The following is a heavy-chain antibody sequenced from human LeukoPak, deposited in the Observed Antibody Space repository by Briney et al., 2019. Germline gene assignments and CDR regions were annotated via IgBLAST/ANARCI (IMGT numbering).Heavy chain of an antibody. Sequence: GGSLRLSCAASGFTFSSYSMNWVRQAPGKGLEWVSYISSSSSTIYYADSVKGRFTISRDNAKNSLYLQMNSLRGEDTAVYYCARDYSGDFDYWGQGTLVTVSS. CDR3: ARDYSGDFDY. J-gene: IGHJ4*02. CDR1: GFTFSSYS. V-gene: IGHV3-48*01. CDR2: ISSSSSTI. D-gene: IGHD1-26*01.